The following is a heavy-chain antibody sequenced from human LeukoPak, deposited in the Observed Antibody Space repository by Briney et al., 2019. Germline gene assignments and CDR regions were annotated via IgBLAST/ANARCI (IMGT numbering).Heavy chain of an antibody. V-gene: IGHV3-23*01. D-gene: IGHD1-26*01. CDR1: GFTFSSYA. CDR2: ISGSGGST. Sequence: GSLRLSCAASGFTFSSYAMSWVRQAPGKELEWVSAISGSGGSTYYADSVKGRFTISRDNSKNTLYLQMNSLRAEDTAVYYCAKAGSGSSGYFDYWGQGTLVTVSS. J-gene: IGHJ4*02. CDR3: AKAGSGSSGYFDY.